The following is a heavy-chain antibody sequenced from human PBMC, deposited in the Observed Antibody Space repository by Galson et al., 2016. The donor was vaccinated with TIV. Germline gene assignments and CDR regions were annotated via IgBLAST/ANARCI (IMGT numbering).Heavy chain of an antibody. CDR1: GGTFSNYA. CDR2: VIPIFAIA. D-gene: IGHD3-10*01. CDR3: ARVADYYGSGGYYNVLGY. V-gene: IGHV1-69*13. Sequence: SVKVSCKASGGTFSNYAISWVRQAPGQGLEWMGGVIPIFAIAKYAHKFQGRVTITAGESTSTAYMELSSLRSEDTAVYYCARVADYYGSGGYYNVLGYWGQGTLVTVSS. J-gene: IGHJ4*02.